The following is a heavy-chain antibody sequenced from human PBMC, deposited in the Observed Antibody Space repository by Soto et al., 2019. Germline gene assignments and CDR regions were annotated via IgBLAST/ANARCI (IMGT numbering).Heavy chain of an antibody. CDR1: GFTLSAFW. CDR2: VNPEGSKM. D-gene: IGHD3-16*01. J-gene: IGHJ4*02. Sequence: EVQLVQSGGGLVHPGGSLRLSCEASGFTLSAFWMNWVRQSPRRGLEWVANVNPEGSKMVYVDAVKGRFSVSRDNTQNSVYLEMNSLRAEDTAVYYCAGWGNNACYWGQGSLVTVSS. V-gene: IGHV3-7*02. CDR3: AGWGNNACY.